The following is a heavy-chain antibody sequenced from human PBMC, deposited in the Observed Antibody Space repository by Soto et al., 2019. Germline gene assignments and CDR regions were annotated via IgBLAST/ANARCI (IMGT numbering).Heavy chain of an antibody. CDR1: GGSISSSNSY. V-gene: IGHV4-39*01. D-gene: IGHD1-26*01. CDR3: AGRGFMGAITMDY. Sequence: PSETLSLTCTVSGGSISSSNSYWGWIRQPPGKGLEWTGSIYYSGSTYYNPSLKSRVSISVDTSKNQFSLKLSFLSAADTFGYYGAGRGFMGAITMDYWGQGTWVTVS. CDR2: IYYSGST. J-gene: IGHJ4*02.